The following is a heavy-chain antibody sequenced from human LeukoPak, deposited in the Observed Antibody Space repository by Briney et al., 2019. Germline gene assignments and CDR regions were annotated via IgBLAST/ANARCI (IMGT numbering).Heavy chain of an antibody. V-gene: IGHV4-61*02. CDR2: IYTSGST. CDR1: GGSISSGSYY. Sequence: PSQTLSLTCTVSGGSISSGSYYWSWIRQPAGKGLEWIGRIYTSGSTNYNPSLKSRVTISVDTSKNQFSLKLSSVTAADTAVYYCARAARTISDAFDIRAKAQWSPSLQ. J-gene: IGHJ3*02. D-gene: IGHD2-21*01. CDR3: ARAARTISDAFDI.